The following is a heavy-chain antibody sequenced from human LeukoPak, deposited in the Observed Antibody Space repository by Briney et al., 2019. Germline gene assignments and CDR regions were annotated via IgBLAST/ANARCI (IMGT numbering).Heavy chain of an antibody. CDR1: GGSISSDNYY. J-gene: IGHJ6*02. CDR2: IDYSGST. V-gene: IGHV4-31*03. Sequence: QTLSLTCTVSGGSISSDNYYWSWIRQHPGKGLEWIGYIDYSGSTYYNPSLRSRVTIPVDTSKNQFSLKLSSATAADTAVYYCARGLVVVVAAPAYYGMDVWGQGTTVTVSS. D-gene: IGHD2-15*01. CDR3: ARGLVVVVAAPAYYGMDV.